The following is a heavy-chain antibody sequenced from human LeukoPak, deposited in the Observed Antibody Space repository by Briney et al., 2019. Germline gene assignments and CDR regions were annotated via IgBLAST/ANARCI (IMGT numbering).Heavy chain of an antibody. Sequence: SETLPLTCAVYGGSFSGYYWSWIRQPPGKGLEWIGEINHSGSTNYNPSLKSRVTISVDTSKNQFSLKLSSVTAADTAVYYCARWIQLLLVPSRPYGMDVWGQGTTVTVSS. CDR2: INHSGST. D-gene: IGHD5-18*01. CDR1: GGSFSGYY. V-gene: IGHV4-34*01. CDR3: ARWIQLLLVPSRPYGMDV. J-gene: IGHJ6*02.